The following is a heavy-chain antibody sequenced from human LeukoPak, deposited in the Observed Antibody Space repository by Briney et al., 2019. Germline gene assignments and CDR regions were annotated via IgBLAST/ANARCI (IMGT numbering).Heavy chain of an antibody. D-gene: IGHD3-10*01. J-gene: IGHJ4*02. CDR2: IYRDGST. CDR3: ARDLGVTMVRGISDY. Sequence: GGSLRLSCAASGLTVSSNYMNWVRQAPGKGLEWVSVIYRDGSTYYADSVKGRFTISRDNSKNTLYLQMNSLRAEDTAVYYCARDLGVTMVRGISDYWGQGTLVTVSS. V-gene: IGHV3-66*01. CDR1: GLTVSSNY.